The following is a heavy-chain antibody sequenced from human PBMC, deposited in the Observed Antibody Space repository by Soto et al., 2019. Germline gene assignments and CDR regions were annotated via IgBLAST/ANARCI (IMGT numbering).Heavy chain of an antibody. V-gene: IGHV3-30-3*01. D-gene: IGHD1-1*01. Sequence: AGSLRLTCAASGFTFSSYVKHWVRQAPGKGLEWVAVISYDGNNKYYADSVKGRFTISRDNSKNTLYLQMNSLRAEDTAVYYCARPLGWNDYYYGMDVWGQGTTVTV. CDR3: ARPLGWNDYYYGMDV. CDR2: ISYDGNNK. J-gene: IGHJ6*02. CDR1: GFTFSSYV.